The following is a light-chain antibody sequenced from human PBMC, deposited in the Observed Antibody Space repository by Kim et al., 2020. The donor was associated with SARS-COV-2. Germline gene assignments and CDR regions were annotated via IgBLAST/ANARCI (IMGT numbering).Light chain of an antibody. J-gene: IGLJ3*02. CDR1: SSDIGGYNL. V-gene: IGLV2-8*01. Sequence: QSALTQPPSVSGSPGQSVTISCTGTSSDIGGYNLVSWYQQHPGKAPKLMIYEVSKWPSGVPDRFSGSKSGNTASLTVSGLQADEEANYYCSSYGGNSTWVFGGGTQLTVL. CDR3: SSYGGNSTWV. CDR2: EVS.